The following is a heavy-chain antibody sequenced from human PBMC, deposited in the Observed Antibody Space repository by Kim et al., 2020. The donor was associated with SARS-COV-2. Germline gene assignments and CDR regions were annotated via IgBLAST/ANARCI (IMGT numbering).Heavy chain of an antibody. CDR1: GYTFTSYA. J-gene: IGHJ6*03. Sequence: ASVKVSCKASGYTFTSYAMHWVRQAPGQRLEWMGWINAGNGNTKYSQKFQGRVTITRDTSASTAYMERSSLRSEDTAVYYCARDSYYDIFRYYYYYMDVWGKGTTVTVSS. V-gene: IGHV1-3*01. D-gene: IGHD3-9*01. CDR3: ARDSYYDIFRYYYYYMDV. CDR2: INAGNGNT.